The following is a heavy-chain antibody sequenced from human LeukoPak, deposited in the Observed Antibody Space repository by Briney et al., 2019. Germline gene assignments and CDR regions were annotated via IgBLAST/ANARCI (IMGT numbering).Heavy chain of an antibody. J-gene: IGHJ4*02. CDR1: GFTFGNYA. D-gene: IGHD6-13*01. CDR2: ITGSGGST. CDR3: AKGGSSWYYFDY. Sequence: GGSLRLSCAASGFTFGNYAISWVRRAPGKGLEWVSGITGSGGSTYYADSVKGRFTISRDNSKNTLYVQMNSLRAEDTAIYYCAKGGSSWYYFDYWGQGTLVTVSS. V-gene: IGHV3-23*01.